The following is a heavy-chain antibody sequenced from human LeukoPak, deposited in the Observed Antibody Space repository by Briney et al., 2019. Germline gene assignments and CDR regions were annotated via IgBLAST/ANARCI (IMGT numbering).Heavy chain of an antibody. J-gene: IGHJ4*02. CDR3: ARRPGYYDSSN. CDR1: GVSISSNLYY. D-gene: IGHD3-22*01. CDR2: ISSSSSTI. Sequence: LSLTCSVSGVSISSNLYYWAWVRQPPGKGLEWVSYISSSSSTIYYADSVKGRFTISRDNAKNSLYLQMNSLRAEDTAVYYCARRPGYYDSSNWGQGTLVTVSS. V-gene: IGHV3-11*04.